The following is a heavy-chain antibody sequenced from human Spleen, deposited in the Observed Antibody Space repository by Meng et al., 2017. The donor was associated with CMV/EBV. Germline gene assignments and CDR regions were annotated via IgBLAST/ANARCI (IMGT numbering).Heavy chain of an antibody. Sequence: SETLSLTCTVSGYSISNGYYWSWIRQPPGKGLEWIGYIYYSGSTNYNPSLKSRVTISVDTSKNQFSLKLSSVTAADTAVYYCARDTPEESGSYSGDYYYYYGMDVWGQGTTVTVS. CDR2: IYYSGST. D-gene: IGHD1-26*01. CDR1: GYSISNGYY. V-gene: IGHV4-61*01. J-gene: IGHJ6*02. CDR3: ARDTPEESGSYSGDYYYYYGMDV.